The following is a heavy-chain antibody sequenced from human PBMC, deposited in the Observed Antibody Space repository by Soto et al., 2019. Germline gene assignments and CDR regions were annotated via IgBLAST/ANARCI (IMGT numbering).Heavy chain of an antibody. V-gene: IGHV1-2*02. J-gene: IGHJ4*02. CDR1: EYSFGDYY. D-gene: IGHD2-2*01. CDR2: INLNDGGT. CDR3: VRDAPSHQSIFDL. Sequence: QVQLVQSGTEVKKPGASVKVSCKTSEYSFGDYYLHWVRQAPEQGLEWMGWINLNDGGTNSPPKFQGRLTMTRDKSITTVYMELSRLRSDDTAVYFCVRDAPSHQSIFDLWGPGTLVTVSS.